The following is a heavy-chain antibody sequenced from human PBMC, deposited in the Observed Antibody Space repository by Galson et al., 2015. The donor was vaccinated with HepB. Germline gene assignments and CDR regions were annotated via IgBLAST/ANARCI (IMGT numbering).Heavy chain of an antibody. CDR3: ARSSSWSSGGSCYSVPNAFDI. D-gene: IGHD2-15*01. CDR2: ISSSSTI. Sequence: SLRLSCAASGFTFSDYYMNWVRQAPGKGLGWVSSISSSSTIYYADSVKGRFTISRDNAKNSLYVQMNSLRAEDTAVYYCARSSSWSSGGSCYSVPNAFDIWGQGTMVTVSS. J-gene: IGHJ3*02. V-gene: IGHV3-69-1*01. CDR1: GFTFSDYY.